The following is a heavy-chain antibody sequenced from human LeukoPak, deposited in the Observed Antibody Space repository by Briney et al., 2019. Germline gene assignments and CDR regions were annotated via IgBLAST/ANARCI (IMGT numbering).Heavy chain of an antibody. D-gene: IGHD6-19*01. CDR2: ISSNGDST. V-gene: IGHV3-64*01. CDR3: ATGIAVAAFDY. J-gene: IGHJ4*02. CDR1: GFTFSSYA. Sequence: SGGSLRLSCAASGFTFSSYAMHWVRQAPGKGLEYVSGISSNGDSTDYANSVKGRFTISRDNSKNTLCLQMGSLRSEDMAVFYCATGIAVAAFDYWGQGTLVTVSS.